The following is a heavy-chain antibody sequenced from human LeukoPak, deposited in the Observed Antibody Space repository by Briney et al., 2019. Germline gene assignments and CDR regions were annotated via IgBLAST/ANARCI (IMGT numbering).Heavy chain of an antibody. D-gene: IGHD2-21*02. J-gene: IGHJ4*02. V-gene: IGHV3-23*01. CDR2: ISGSGGST. Sequence: GGSLRLSCAASGFTFSSYGMSWVRQAPGKGLEWVSAISGSGGSTYYADSVKGRFTISRDNSKTTLYLQMNSLRAEDTAVYYCAKDKAYCGGDCYGSFDYWGQGTLVTVSS. CDR3: AKDKAYCGGDCYGSFDY. CDR1: GFTFSSYG.